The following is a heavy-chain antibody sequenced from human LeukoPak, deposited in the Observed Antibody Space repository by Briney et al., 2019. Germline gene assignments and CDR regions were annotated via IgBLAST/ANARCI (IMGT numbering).Heavy chain of an antibody. D-gene: IGHD3-10*01. CDR1: GYSFTSYW. CDR2: IYPGDSDT. Sequence: GESLKISCKGSGYSFTSYWIGWVRQMPGKGLEWMGIIYPGDSDTRYSPSFQGQVTISADKSISTAYLQWSSLKASDTAMYYCARVRYYGSGSYYAYYFDYWGQETLVTVSS. V-gene: IGHV5-51*01. CDR3: ARVRYYGSGSYYAYYFDY. J-gene: IGHJ4*02.